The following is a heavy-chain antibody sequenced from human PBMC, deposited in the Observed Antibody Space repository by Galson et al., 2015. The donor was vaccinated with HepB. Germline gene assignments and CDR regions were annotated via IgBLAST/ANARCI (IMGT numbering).Heavy chain of an antibody. J-gene: IGHJ5*02. CDR1: GGTFSSYA. V-gene: IGHV1-3*01. D-gene: IGHD1-26*01. CDR3: ARVLGIVGARGGFDP. Sequence: SAKVSRQASGGTFSSYAICWVRPTPGQRPEWMGWINAGNGNTKYSQKFQGRVTITRDTSASTAYMELSSLRSENTAVYYCARVLGIVGARGGFDPWGQGTLVTVSS. CDR2: INAGNGNT.